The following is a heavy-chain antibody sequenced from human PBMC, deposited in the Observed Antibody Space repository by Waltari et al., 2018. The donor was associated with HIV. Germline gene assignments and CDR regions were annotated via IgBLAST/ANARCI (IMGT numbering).Heavy chain of an antibody. J-gene: IGHJ4*02. D-gene: IGHD6-19*01. CDR3: VRGGQYDSGWTSFFFDY. V-gene: IGHV1-2*02. CDR1: GYTFTDYF. CDR2: IDPDTGCT. Sequence: QVQLVQSGAEVKKPGASLKVSCKASGYTFTDYFIHWVRHAPGQGLEWMGWIDPDTGCTKFAQRFQGRVTMTRDTSISTAYLDLSSLRSDDTAVYFCVRGGQYDSGWTSFFFDYWGQGTLVTVS.